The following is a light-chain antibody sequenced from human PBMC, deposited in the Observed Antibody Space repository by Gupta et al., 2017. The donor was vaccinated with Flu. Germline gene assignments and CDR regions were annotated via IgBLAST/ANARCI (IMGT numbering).Light chain of an antibody. CDR3: QQRSNWPSIT. V-gene: IGKV3-11*01. CDR1: QSVSFY. CDR2: DAS. J-gene: IGKJ5*01. Sequence: ERATLSCRASQSVSFYLAWYQQKPGQAPRLLINDASNRATGIPARFSGSGSETDFSLTISSLEPEDFAVYYCQQRSNWPSITFGQGTRLEIK.